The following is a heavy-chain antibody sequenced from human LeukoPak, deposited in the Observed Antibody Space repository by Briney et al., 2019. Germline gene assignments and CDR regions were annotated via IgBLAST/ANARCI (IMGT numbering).Heavy chain of an antibody. V-gene: IGHV1-24*01. D-gene: IGHD2-21*02. CDR3: ATSYCGGDCYYYFDY. Sequence: ASVKVSCKVSGYTLTELSMHWVRQAPGKGLEWMGGFDPEDGETIYAQKFQGRVTMTEDTSTDTAYMELSSLRSEDTAVYYCATSYCGGDCYYYFDYWGQGTLVTVSS. J-gene: IGHJ4*02. CDR1: GYTLTELS. CDR2: FDPEDGET.